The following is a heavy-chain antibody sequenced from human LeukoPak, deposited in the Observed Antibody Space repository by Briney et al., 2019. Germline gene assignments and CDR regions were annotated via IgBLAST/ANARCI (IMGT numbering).Heavy chain of an antibody. V-gene: IGHV3-23*01. CDR1: GFTFSSYA. Sequence: GGSLRLSCAASGFTFSSYAMSWVRQAPGKGLEWVSGISGSGGSTYYADSVKGRFTISRDNSKNTLYLQMNNLRAEDTAVYYCARDRQTFFVYWGQGTLVTVSS. J-gene: IGHJ4*02. CDR2: ISGSGGST. CDR3: ARDRQTFFVY.